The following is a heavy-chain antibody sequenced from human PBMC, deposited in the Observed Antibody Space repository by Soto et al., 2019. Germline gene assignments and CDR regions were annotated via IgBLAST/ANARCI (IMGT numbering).Heavy chain of an antibody. J-gene: IGHJ4*02. CDR1: GYTFLSYG. CDR2: ISTYNANT. D-gene: IGHD6-6*01. Sequence: QVQLVQSGAEVKKPGASVKVSCKASGYTFLSYGITWVRQAPGQGLEWMGWISTYNANTNYGQKFQDRVYMTTDTSSNTAYLEVRSLRSDDTAFYFCARVFRWSSSSWGFDYWGQGTLVTVSS. CDR3: ARVFRWSSSSWGFDY. V-gene: IGHV1-18*01.